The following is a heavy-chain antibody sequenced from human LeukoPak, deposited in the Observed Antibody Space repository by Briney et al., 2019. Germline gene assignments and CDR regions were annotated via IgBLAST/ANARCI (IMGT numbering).Heavy chain of an antibody. J-gene: IGHJ3*02. D-gene: IGHD3-10*01. CDR3: ARERVVRGVIARDDAFDI. CDR2: IYYSGST. V-gene: IGHV4-59*01. CDR1: GGSISSYY. Sequence: PSETLSLTCTVSGGSISSYYWSWIRQPPGKGLEWIGYIYYSGSTNYNPSLKSRVTISVDTSKNQFSLKLSSATAADTAVYYCARERVVRGVIARDDAFDIWGQGTMVTVSS.